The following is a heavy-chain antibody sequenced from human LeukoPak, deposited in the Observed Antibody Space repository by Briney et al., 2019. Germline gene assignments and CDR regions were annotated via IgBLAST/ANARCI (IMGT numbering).Heavy chain of an antibody. CDR1: GFTLSNAW. CDR2: IKSKTDGGTT. D-gene: IGHD3-3*01. V-gene: IGHV3-15*01. Sequence: GGSLRLSCAASGFTLSNAWMSWVRQAPGKGLEWVGRIKSKTDGGTTDYAAPVKGRFTISRDDSKNTLCLQMNSLKTEDTAVYYCTTEPNDYDLWSGYRLWGQGTLVTVSS. CDR3: TTEPNDYDLWSGYRL. J-gene: IGHJ4*02.